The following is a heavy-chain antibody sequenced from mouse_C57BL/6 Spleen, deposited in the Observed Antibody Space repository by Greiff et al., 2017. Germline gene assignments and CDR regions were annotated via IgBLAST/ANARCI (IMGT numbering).Heavy chain of an antibody. CDR1: GFTFSDYG. J-gene: IGHJ1*03. CDR3: ARRLYDYGYFDV. V-gene: IGHV5-15*01. Sequence: EVHLVESGGGLVQPGGSLKLSCAASGFTFSDYGMAWVRQAPRKGPEWVAFISNLAYSIYYADNVTGRFTISGENAKNTLYLEMSSLRSEDTAMYYCARRLYDYGYFDVWGTGTTVTVSS. CDR2: ISNLAYSI. D-gene: IGHD2-3*01.